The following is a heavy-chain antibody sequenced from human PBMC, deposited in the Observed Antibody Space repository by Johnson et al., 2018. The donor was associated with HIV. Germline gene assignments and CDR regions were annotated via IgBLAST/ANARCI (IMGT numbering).Heavy chain of an antibody. J-gene: IGHJ3*02. D-gene: IGHD1-14*01. CDR1: GFTFSSYG. CDR3: ARAVKTVTFDI. Sequence: QVQLVESGGGVVQPGGSLRLSCAASGFTFSSYGMHWVRQAPGKGLEWVAFIRYDGSNTYYADSVKGRFTISRDNSKNTRYLQMNSLRAEDTAGYSWARAVKTVTFDIWGQGTMVTVSS. V-gene: IGHV3-30*02. CDR2: IRYDGSNT.